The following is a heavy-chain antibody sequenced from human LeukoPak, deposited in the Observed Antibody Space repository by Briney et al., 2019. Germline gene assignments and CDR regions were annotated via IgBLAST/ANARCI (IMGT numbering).Heavy chain of an antibody. J-gene: IGHJ4*02. CDR3: ASGRHDFLH. CDR1: GYTFTSYW. D-gene: IGHD3/OR15-3a*01. CDR2: INQDVSEE. V-gene: IGHV3-7*01. Sequence: GGSLRLSCAGSGYTFTSYWMSWVRQAPGKGLEWVANINQDVSEEHYLDSVKGRFTISRDNAKNSLYLQMTSLRVEDTAVYYCASGRHDFLHWGQGTLVTVSS.